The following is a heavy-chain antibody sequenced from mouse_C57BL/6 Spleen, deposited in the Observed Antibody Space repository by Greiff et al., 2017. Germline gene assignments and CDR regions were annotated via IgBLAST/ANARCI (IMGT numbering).Heavy chain of an antibody. CDR2: IDPSDSYT. CDR1: GYTFTSYW. V-gene: IGHV1-69*01. J-gene: IGHJ2*01. CDR3: ARKGNYFDY. Sequence: VQLQQPGAELVMPGASVKLSCKASGYTFTSYWMHWVKQRPGQGLEWIGEIDPSDSYTNYNQKFKGKSTLTVDKSSSTAYMQLSSLTSEDTAVYYCARKGNYFDYSGESTTLTHSS.